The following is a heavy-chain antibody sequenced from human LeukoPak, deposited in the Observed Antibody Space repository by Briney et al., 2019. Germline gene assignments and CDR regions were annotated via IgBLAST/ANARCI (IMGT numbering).Heavy chain of an antibody. Sequence: GGSLRLSCAASGFTFSDYYMSWIRQAPGNGLEWVSYISSSGSTIYYADSVKGRFTISRDNAKNSLYLQMNSPRAEDTAVYYCARSEAVADAFDIWGQGTMVTVSS. V-gene: IGHV3-11*01. J-gene: IGHJ3*02. CDR1: GFTFSDYY. D-gene: IGHD6-19*01. CDR3: ARSEAVADAFDI. CDR2: ISSSGSTI.